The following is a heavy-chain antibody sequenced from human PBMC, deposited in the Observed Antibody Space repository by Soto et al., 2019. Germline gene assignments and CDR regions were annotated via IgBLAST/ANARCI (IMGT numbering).Heavy chain of an antibody. V-gene: IGHV3-33*01. CDR2: IWYDGSNK. Sequence: GGSLRLSCAASGFTFSSYCMHWVRQAPGKGLEWVAVIWYDGSNKYYADSVKGRFTISRDNSKNTLYLQMNSLRAEDTAVYYCARDGRVQAAPDYCGQGTLVTV. CDR1: GFTFSSYC. D-gene: IGHD2-2*01. CDR3: ARDGRVQAAPDY. J-gene: IGHJ4*02.